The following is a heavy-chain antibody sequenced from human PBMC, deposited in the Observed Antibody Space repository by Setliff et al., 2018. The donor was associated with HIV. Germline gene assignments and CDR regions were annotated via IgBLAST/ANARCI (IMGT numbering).Heavy chain of an antibody. Sequence: SVKVSCKASGGTFSSYAISWVRQAPGQGLEWMGRIIPIFGTANYAQKFQGRVTITADKSTSTAYMELSSLRSEDAAVYYCARNPQPTGTPDYYYYYYMDVWGKGTTVTVSS. CDR3: ARNPQPTGTPDYYYYYYMDV. J-gene: IGHJ6*03. V-gene: IGHV1-69*06. CDR1: GGTFSSYA. D-gene: IGHD1-1*01. CDR2: IIPIFGTA.